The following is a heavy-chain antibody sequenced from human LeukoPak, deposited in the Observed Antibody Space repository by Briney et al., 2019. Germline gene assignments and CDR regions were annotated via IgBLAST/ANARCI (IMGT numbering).Heavy chain of an antibody. CDR1: GFTFDDYN. CDR3: AKAYGYGDSGAGDGAFHI. D-gene: IGHD4-17*01. CDR2: ITWNSATI. J-gene: IGHJ3*02. V-gene: IGHV3-9*01. Sequence: GRSLRLSCAASGFTFDDYNLNWVRQAPGKGLEWVSRITWNSATISYADSVKGRFTISRDNAKNSLYLHMNSLRAEDTALYYCAKAYGYGDSGAGDGAFHIWGQGTMVTVSS.